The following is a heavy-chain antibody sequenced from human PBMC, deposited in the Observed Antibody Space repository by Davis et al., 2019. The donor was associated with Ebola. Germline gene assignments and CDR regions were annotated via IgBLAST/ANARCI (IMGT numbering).Heavy chain of an antibody. V-gene: IGHV3-23*01. CDR2: ISGNGGST. CDR1: GFTFSSYA. Sequence: GGSLRLSCAASGFTFSSYAMSWVRQAPGKGLEWVSTISGNGGSTYSADSVKGRFIISRDNSKNTLYLQMNSLRADDTAVYYCAKEGRADSGYDFDYWGQGTLVTVSS. J-gene: IGHJ4*02. D-gene: IGHD5-12*01. CDR3: AKEGRADSGYDFDY.